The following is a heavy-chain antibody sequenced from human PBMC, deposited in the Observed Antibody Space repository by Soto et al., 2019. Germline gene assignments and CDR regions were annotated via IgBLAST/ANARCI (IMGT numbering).Heavy chain of an antibody. CDR1: DDSINSDKYY. CDR3: ASLEGLATISYYFDF. Sequence: QLQLQESGPGLVKPSETLSLTCSVSDDSINSDKYYWGWIRQPPGKGLEWIGSIYYRGNAYYNPSLQTRVTISLDKSKSQFSQMLNSVTAADSAVYFCASLEGLATISYYFDFWGPGALVTVSS. V-gene: IGHV4-39*01. D-gene: IGHD3-9*01. J-gene: IGHJ4*02. CDR2: IYYRGNA.